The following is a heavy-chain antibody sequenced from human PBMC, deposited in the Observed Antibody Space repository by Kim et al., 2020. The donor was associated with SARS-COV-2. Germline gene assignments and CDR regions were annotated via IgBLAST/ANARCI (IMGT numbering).Heavy chain of an antibody. CDR3: ARHLGGQYLYGLDV. D-gene: IGHD3-16*01. CDR1: GGSISFYY. CDR2: MSFTGTA. J-gene: IGHJ6*02. V-gene: IGHV4-59*08. Sequence: SETLSLTCSVSGGSISFYYWSWIRQPPGKGLEWIGYMSFTGTASYSPSLKGRVTMSVDTSHNHFSLGLSSLTAADTAVYYCARHLGGQYLYGLDVWGQGTTVTVSS.